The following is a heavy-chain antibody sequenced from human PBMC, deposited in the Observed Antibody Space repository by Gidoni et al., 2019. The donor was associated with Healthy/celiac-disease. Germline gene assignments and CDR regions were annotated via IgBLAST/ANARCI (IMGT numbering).Heavy chain of an antibody. Sequence: QITLKESGPTLVKPTQTLTLTCTFSGFSLSTSGVGVGWIRQPPGKALEWLALIYWNDDKRYSPSLKSRLTITKDTSKNQVVLTMTNMDPVDTATYYCAHVFLSHLWTYFDYWGQGTLVTVSS. J-gene: IGHJ4*02. CDR3: AHVFLSHLWTYFDY. CDR2: IYWNDDK. V-gene: IGHV2-5*01. D-gene: IGHD3-3*01. CDR1: GFSLSTSGVG.